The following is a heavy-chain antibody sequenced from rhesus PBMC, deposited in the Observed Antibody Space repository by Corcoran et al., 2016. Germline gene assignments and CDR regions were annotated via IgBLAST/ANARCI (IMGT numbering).Heavy chain of an antibody. J-gene: IGHJ4*01. D-gene: IGHD6-43*01. CDR3: TRDRGSSYVFDY. CDR1: GFTFSDYY. V-gene: IGHV3-184*01. Sequence: EVQLMESGGGLVQPGGSLRLSCVASGFTFSDYYMYWVRQAPGKGLEWGGLIRSKADGGTAEYAASVKGRFTISRDDSKSIAYLQMNSLKTEDTAVYYCTRDRGSSYVFDYWGQGVLVTVSS. CDR2: IRSKADGGTA.